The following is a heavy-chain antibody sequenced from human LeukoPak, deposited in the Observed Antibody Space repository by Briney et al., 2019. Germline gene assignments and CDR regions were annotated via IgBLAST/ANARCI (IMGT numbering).Heavy chain of an antibody. CDR2: IIPIFGTA. V-gene: IGHV1-69*13. D-gene: IGHD6-19*01. Sequence: SVTVSCKASGYTFTSYGISWVRQAPGQGLEWMGGIIPIFGTANYAQKFQGRVTITADESTSTAYVELSSLRSHHTALYCCARDLLPQWLVPERNAFDIWGQGTMVTVSS. CDR3: ARDLLPQWLVPERNAFDI. CDR1: GYTFTSYG. J-gene: IGHJ3*02.